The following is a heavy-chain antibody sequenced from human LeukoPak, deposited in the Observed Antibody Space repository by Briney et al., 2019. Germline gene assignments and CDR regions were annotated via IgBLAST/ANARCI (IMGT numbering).Heavy chain of an antibody. CDR3: ARVQGLGYCSGGSCPEYNWFDP. CDR1: GYTFTSYY. J-gene: IGHJ5*02. D-gene: IGHD2-15*01. CDR2: INPSGGST. V-gene: IGHV1-46*01. Sequence: ASVKVSCKASGYTFTSYYMHWVRQAPGQGLEWMGIINPSGGSTSYAQKFQGRVTITADKSTSTAYMELSSLRSEDTAVYYCARVQGLGYCSGGSCPEYNWFDPWGQGTLVTVSS.